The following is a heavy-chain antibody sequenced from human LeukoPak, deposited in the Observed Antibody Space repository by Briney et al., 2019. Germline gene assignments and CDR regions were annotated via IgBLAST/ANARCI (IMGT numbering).Heavy chain of an antibody. J-gene: IGHJ4*02. V-gene: IGHV3-30*02. D-gene: IGHD3-10*01. CDR2: IRHDGSNE. CDR1: GFTFSSYG. Sequence: PGGSLRLSCVGSGFTFSSYGMHWVRQAECKGLEWVAFIRHDGSNEYYADSVKGRFTVSRDNSKNTLFLQMNSLRVEEMAVYYCAKEVHPYDSGTYYFDYWGRGTLVTVSS. CDR3: AKEVHPYDSGTYYFDY.